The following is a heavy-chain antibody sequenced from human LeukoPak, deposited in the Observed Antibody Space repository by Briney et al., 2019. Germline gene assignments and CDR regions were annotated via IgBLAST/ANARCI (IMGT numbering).Heavy chain of an antibody. D-gene: IGHD4-17*01. J-gene: IGHJ4*02. CDR2: ISAYNGNT. CDR3: SRAFAPTDPIDY. CDR1: GHTFTSYG. Sequence: ASVNVSCKASGHTFTSYGISWVRRPPGQGREWMGWISAYNGNTNYAQKLQGRVTMTTDTSTSTAYMELRSLRSDDPAVFYCSRAFAPTDPIDYWGQGTLVTVST. V-gene: IGHV1-18*01.